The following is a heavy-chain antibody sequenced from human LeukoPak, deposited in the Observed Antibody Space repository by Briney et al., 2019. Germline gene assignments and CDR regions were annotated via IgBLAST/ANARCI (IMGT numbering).Heavy chain of an antibody. CDR3: ARVTDDIFGFDY. Sequence: SETLSLTCTVSGGSISSSSYYWGWIRQPPGKGLEWIGGIYYSGSTYYNPSLKSRVTISVDTSKNQFSLKLSSVTAADTAVYYCARVTDDIFGFDYWGQGTLVTVSS. CDR2: IYYSGST. V-gene: IGHV4-39*07. J-gene: IGHJ4*02. CDR1: GGSISSSSYY. D-gene: IGHD3-9*01.